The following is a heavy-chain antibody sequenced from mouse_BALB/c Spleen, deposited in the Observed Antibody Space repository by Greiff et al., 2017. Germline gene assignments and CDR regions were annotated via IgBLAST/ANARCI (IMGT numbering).Heavy chain of an antibody. J-gene: IGHJ4*01. CDR2: ISYDGSN. Sequence: EVHLVESGPGLVKPSQSLSLTCSVTGYSITSGYYWNWIRQFPGNKLEWMGYISYDGSNNYNPSLKNRISITRDTSKNQFFLKLNSVTTEDTATYYCARYDDAMDYWGQGTSVTVSS. V-gene: IGHV3-6*02. D-gene: IGHD2-14*01. CDR3: ARYDDAMDY. CDR1: GYSITSGYY.